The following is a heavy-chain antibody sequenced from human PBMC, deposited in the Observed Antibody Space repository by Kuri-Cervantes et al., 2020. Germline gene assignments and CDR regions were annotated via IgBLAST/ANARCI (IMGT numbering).Heavy chain of an antibody. D-gene: IGHD4-17*01. J-gene: IGHJ4*02. CDR1: GGSFSGYY. V-gene: IGHV4-30-4*08. Sequence: SETLSLTCAVYGGSFSGYYRSWIRQPPGKGLEWIGYIYYSGSTYYNPSLKSRVTISVDTSKNQFSLKLSSVTAADTAVYYCARDLSYGDYEPTGDYWAREPWSPSPQ. CDR2: IYYSGST. CDR3: ARDLSYGDYEPTGDY.